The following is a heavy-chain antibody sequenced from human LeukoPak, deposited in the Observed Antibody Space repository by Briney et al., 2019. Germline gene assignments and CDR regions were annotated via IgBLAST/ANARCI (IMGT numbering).Heavy chain of an antibody. J-gene: IGHJ3*02. CDR2: IYYSGST. CDR3: ADGSFDI. CDR1: GGSISSSTYY. Sequence: SETLSLTCTVSGGSISSSTYYWGWIRQPPGKGLEWIGSIYYSGSTSYNPSLKSRVTISVDTSKNQFSLKLNSVTAADTAVYYCADGSFDIWGQGTMVTVSS. V-gene: IGHV4-39*07.